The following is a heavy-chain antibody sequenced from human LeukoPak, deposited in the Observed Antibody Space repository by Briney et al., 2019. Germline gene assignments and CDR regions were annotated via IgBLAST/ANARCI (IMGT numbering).Heavy chain of an antibody. V-gene: IGHV4-30-4*01. D-gene: IGHD3-22*01. CDR3: ARDQNKYDSSGYYYYQYGMDV. J-gene: IGHJ6*02. Sequence: LSLTCTVSGGSISSGDYYWTWIRQPPGTGLEWIGYIYYSGSTHYNPSLKSRVSISVDTAKNQFSLNLSSVTAADTAVYYCARDQNKYDSSGYYYYQYGMDVWGQGTTVTVSS. CDR1: GGSISSGDYY. CDR2: IYYSGST.